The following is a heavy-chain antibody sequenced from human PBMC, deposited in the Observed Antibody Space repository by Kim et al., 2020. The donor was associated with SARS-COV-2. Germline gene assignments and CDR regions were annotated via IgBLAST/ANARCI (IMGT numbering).Heavy chain of an antibody. CDR2: IYYSGST. J-gene: IGHJ4*02. CDR3: ARDLRDYDSSGYGVVDY. Sequence: SETLSLTCTVSGGSISSSSYYWGWIRQPPGKGLEWIGSIYYSGSTYYNPSLKSRVTISVDTSKNQFSLKLSSVTAADTAVYYCARDLRDYDSSGYGVVDYWGQGTLVTVSS. D-gene: IGHD3-22*01. V-gene: IGHV4-39*07. CDR1: GGSISSSSYY.